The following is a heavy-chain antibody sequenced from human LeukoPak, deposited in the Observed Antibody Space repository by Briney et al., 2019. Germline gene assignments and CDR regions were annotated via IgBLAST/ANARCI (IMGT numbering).Heavy chain of an antibody. J-gene: IGHJ4*02. CDR2: ISAYNGNA. V-gene: IGHV1-18*01. Sequence: GASVKVSCKASGYTFTSYGISWVRQAPGQGLEWMGWISAYNGNAKYAQKFQGRVTMTTDTSTSTAYMELRSLRSDDTAVYYCARELTISNFDYWGQGTLVTVSS. D-gene: IGHD1-1*01. CDR1: GYTFTSYG. CDR3: ARELTISNFDY.